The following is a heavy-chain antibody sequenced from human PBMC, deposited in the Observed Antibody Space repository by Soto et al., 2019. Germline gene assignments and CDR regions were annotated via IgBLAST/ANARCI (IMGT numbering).Heavy chain of an antibody. CDR2: ISSSSSYI. J-gene: IGHJ4*02. CDR3: ARGSGINSSGWYYFDY. Sequence: EVQLVESGGGLVKPGGSLRLSCAASGFTFSSYSMNWVRLAPGKGLEWVSSISSSSSYIYYADSVKGRFTISRDNAKNSLYLQMNSLRAEDTAVYYCARGSGINSSGWYYFDYWGQGTLVTVSS. CDR1: GFTFSSYS. D-gene: IGHD6-19*01. V-gene: IGHV3-21*01.